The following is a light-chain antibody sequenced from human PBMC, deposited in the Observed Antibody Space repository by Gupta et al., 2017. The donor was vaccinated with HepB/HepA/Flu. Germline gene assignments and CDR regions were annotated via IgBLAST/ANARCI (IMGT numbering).Light chain of an antibody. J-gene: IGLJ3*02. CDR2: DFP. Sequence: QSALTQPRSGFESFGQSVTISCTGTSSDVVAYNNVSWYRHHPGEAPKLMFYDFPKRPSGVPDHFSKSKSGNTASLAISGLPAEDEAEYYYCSYGGSYTWVFVGGTELTVL. CDR1: SSDVVAYNN. CDR3: CSYGGSYTWV. V-gene: IGLV2-11*01.